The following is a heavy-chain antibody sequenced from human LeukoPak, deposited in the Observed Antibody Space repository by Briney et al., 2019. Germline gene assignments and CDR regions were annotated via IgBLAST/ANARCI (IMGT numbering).Heavy chain of an antibody. CDR2: INPNSGGT. J-gene: IGHJ4*02. CDR3: ARGGPGYYFDY. Sequence: ASVKVSCKASGYTFTDYFIHWVRQAPGQGLEWMGWINPNSGGTNYAQKFQGRVTMTRDTSISTAYMELSRLRSDDTAVYYCARGGPGYYFDYWGQGTLVAVSS. V-gene: IGHV1-2*02. D-gene: IGHD1-1*01. CDR1: GYTFTDYF.